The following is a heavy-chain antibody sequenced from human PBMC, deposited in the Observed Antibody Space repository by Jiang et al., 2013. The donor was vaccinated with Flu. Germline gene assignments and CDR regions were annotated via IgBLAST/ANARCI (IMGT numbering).Heavy chain of an antibody. CDR3: ARERFYDSNGYYFED. D-gene: IGHD3-22*01. CDR2: IIFVLGIA. J-gene: IGHJ4*02. CDR1: GGDFSNYS. Sequence: SGAEVKKPGSSVKVSCKASGGDFSNYSISWVRQAPGQGLEWMGRIIFVLGIATYAQHFQDRVTITADKSTNTAYMELGSLRSEDTAVYYCARERFYDSNGYYFEDWGQGTLVTVSS. V-gene: IGHV1-69*04.